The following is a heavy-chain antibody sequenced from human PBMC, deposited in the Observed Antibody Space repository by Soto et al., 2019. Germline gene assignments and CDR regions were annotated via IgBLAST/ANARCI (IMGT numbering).Heavy chain of an antibody. CDR1: GGTFSSYT. CDR2: IIPILGIA. Sequence: SVKVSCKASGGTFSSYTISWLRQAPGQGLEWMGRIIPILGIANYAQKFQGRVTITADKSTSTAYMELSSLRSEDTAVYYCARHLGGNHYYYGMDVWGQGTTVTVSS. J-gene: IGHJ6*02. D-gene: IGHD3-16*01. CDR3: ARHLGGNHYYYGMDV. V-gene: IGHV1-69*02.